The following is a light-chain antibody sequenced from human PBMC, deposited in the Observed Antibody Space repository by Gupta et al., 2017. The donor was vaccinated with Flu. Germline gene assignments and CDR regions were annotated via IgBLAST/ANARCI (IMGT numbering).Light chain of an antibody. CDR3: QQDNTWPRT. J-gene: IGKJ1*01. CDR2: GAS. CDR1: QSIRNN. V-gene: IGKV3-15*01. Sequence: PVTLSVSPGDGATLSCRASQSIRNNLAWYQQKPGQAPRLLIYGASTRATGFPARFSGSGSATEFTLTITSLQSEDCAVYYCQQDNTWPRTFGQGTKVEIK.